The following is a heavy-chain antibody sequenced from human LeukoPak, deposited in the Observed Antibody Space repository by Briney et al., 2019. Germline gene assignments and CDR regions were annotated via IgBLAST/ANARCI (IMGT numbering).Heavy chain of an antibody. V-gene: IGHV4-61*07. CDR2: IYYSGST. J-gene: IGHJ4*02. CDR3: ARRYSSSWSGYFDY. D-gene: IGHD6-13*01. Sequence: GYIYYSGSTNYNPSLKSRVTISVDTSKNQFSLKLSSVTAADTAVYYCARRYSSSWSGYFDYWGQGTLVIVSP.